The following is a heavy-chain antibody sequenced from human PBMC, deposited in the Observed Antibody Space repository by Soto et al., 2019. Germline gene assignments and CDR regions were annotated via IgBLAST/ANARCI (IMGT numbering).Heavy chain of an antibody. Sequence: EVQLVESGGGSVKPGGSLRLSCAVSGFTFSDAWMTWVCQAPGKGLEWVGRIKRKIDGEKTDYAAPVKGRFTISRDDSRHTLYLQMNSLRTEDTAVYYCTIGVRVTETDYWGQGTLVTVSS. CDR3: TIGVRVTETDY. CDR2: IKRKIDGEKT. V-gene: IGHV3-15*01. D-gene: IGHD3-10*01. J-gene: IGHJ4*02. CDR1: GFTFSDAW.